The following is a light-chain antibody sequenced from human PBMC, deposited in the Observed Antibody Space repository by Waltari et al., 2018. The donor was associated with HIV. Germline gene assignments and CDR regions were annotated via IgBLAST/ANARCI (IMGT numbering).Light chain of an antibody. CDR1: RFNIGAGCD. CDR3: QSYDNSPSAWV. CDR2: GST. J-gene: IGLJ3*02. Sequence: QYALTQPPSVSGAPGQSVTISCSGHRFNIGAGCDVHWYHRVPGAAPKLLISGSTKRPSGVPDRFSGSTSGASASLTISELQTEDEGDYFCQSYDNSPSAWVFGTGTTLTVL. V-gene: IGLV1-40*01.